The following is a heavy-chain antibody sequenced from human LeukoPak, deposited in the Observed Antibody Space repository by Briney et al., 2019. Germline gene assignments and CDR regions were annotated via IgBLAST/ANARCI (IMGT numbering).Heavy chain of an antibody. CDR2: IYHSGST. J-gene: IGHJ5*02. Sequence: SETLSLTCAVSGGSISSSNWWSWVRQPPGKGLEWIGEIYHSGSTNYNPSLKSRVTISVDKSKNQFSLKLSSVTAADTAVYYCARGSDYGDYVWFDPWGQGTLVTVSS. D-gene: IGHD4-17*01. CDR3: ARGSDYGDYVWFDP. CDR1: GGSISSSNW. V-gene: IGHV4-4*02.